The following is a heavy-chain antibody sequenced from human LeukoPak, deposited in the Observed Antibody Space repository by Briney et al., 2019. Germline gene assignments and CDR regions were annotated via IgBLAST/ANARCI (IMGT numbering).Heavy chain of an antibody. Sequence: PSETLSLTCTVSGGSISSSSYYWGWIRQPPGKGLEWIGSIYYSGSTYYNPSLKSRVTISVDTSKNQFSLKLSSVTAADTAVYYCARHARYYGSGTNRRNNWFDPWGQGTLVTVSS. CDR2: IYYSGST. V-gene: IGHV4-39*01. D-gene: IGHD3-10*01. J-gene: IGHJ5*02. CDR3: ARHARYYGSGTNRRNNWFDP. CDR1: GGSISSSSYY.